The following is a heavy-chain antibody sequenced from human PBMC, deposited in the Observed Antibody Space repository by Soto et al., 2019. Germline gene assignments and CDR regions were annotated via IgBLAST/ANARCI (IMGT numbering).Heavy chain of an antibody. V-gene: IGHV3-15*04. D-gene: IGHD2-21*02. CDR1: GFPFSKAY. J-gene: IGHJ4*02. CDR3: VTRFTAVATARFDY. Sequence: EVQLVESGGGLVTPGGSLRLSCTASGFPFSKAYMNWVRQAPGKWLEWVGQIDSKIDADKKDFAAPVKGRFTLSRDDSKTTVYVQMNGLEIEDTAMYYCVTRFTAVATARFDYWGQGTLVTGSS. CDR2: IDSKIDADKK.